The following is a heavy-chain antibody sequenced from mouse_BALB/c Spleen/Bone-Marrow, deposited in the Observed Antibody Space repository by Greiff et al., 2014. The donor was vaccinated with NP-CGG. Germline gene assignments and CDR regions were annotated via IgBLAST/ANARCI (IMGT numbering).Heavy chain of an antibody. CDR2: ISSGGSYT. CDR3: ARDSSGYFDY. J-gene: IGHJ2*01. CDR1: GFTFSSYA. D-gene: IGHD3-1*01. V-gene: IGHV5-9-4*01. Sequence: EVHLVESGGGLVKPGGSLKLSCAASGFTFSSYAMSWVRQSPEKRLEWVAEISSGGSYTYYPDTVTGRFTISRDNAKNTLYLEMSSLRSEDTAMYYCARDSSGYFDYWGQDTTLTVSS.